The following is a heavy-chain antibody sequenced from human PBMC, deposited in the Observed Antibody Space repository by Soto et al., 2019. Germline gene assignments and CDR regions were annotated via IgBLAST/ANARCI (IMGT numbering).Heavy chain of an antibody. D-gene: IGHD6-6*01. CDR1: GGSISSSSYY. CDR3: ARHSYSSPFWNWFDP. Sequence: SETLSLTCTVSGGSISSSSYYWGWIRQPPGKGLEWIGSIYYSGSTYYNPSPKSRVTISVDTSKNQFSLKLSSVTAADTAVYYCARHSYSSPFWNWFDPWGQGTLVTVSS. V-gene: IGHV4-39*01. J-gene: IGHJ5*02. CDR2: IYYSGST.